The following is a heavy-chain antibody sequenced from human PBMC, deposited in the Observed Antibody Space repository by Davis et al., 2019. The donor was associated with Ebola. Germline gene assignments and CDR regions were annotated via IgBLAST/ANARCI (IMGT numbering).Heavy chain of an antibody. D-gene: IGHD3-16*01. CDR1: GFTFSSYG. V-gene: IGHV3-30*02. Sequence: GGSLRLSCAASGFTFSSYGMHWVRQAPGKGLEWVAFLRYDGNNKYYADSVKGRFTIPRDNSKNTLYLQMNSLRVEDTAVYYCAKDMGGAFDIWGQGTMVTVSS. J-gene: IGHJ3*02. CDR2: LRYDGNNK. CDR3: AKDMGGAFDI.